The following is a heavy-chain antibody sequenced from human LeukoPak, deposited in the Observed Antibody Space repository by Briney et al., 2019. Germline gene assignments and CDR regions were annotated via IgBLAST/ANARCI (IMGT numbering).Heavy chain of an antibody. CDR3: ASLDCSRTSCYAFSRIYYYYGMDV. J-gene: IGHJ6*04. V-gene: IGHV1-69*06. CDR1: GGTFSSYA. Sequence: SVKVSCKASGGTFSSYAISWVRQAPGQGLEWMGGIIPIFGTANYAQKFQGRVTITADKSTSTAYMELSSLRSEDTAVYYCASLDCSRTSCYAFSRIYYYYGMDVWGKGTTVTVSS. D-gene: IGHD2-2*01. CDR2: IIPIFGTA.